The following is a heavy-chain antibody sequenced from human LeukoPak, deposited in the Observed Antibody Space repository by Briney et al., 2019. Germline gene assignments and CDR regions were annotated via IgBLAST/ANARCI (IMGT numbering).Heavy chain of an antibody. J-gene: IGHJ6*03. CDR3: AKRRGLELLYYYYMDV. D-gene: IGHD1-7*01. CDR2: ISGSGGST. V-gene: IGHV3-23*01. CDR1: GFTFSSYG. Sequence: PGGSLRLSCAASGFTFSSYGMSWVRQAPGKGLEWVSAISGSGGSTYYADSVKGRFIISRDNSKNTLFLQMNSLRAEDTAVYYCAKRRGLELLYYYYMDVWGKGTTVTVSS.